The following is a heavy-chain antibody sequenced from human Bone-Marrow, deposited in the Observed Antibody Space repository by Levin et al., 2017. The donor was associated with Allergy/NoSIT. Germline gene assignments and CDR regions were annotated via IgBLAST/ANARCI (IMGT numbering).Heavy chain of an antibody. J-gene: IGHJ4*02. V-gene: IGHV3-23*01. Sequence: GGSLRLSCAASGFTFSSHAMAWVRQAPGRGLEWVSGITGSGAYTYYRDSVKGRFTISRDNSKNTLYLQMNSLRAEDTAVYYCAKCPGGSCHSENSFDYWGQGTLVTVSS. CDR1: GFTFSSHA. D-gene: IGHD2-15*01. CDR3: AKCPGGSCHSENSFDY. CDR2: ITGSGAYT.